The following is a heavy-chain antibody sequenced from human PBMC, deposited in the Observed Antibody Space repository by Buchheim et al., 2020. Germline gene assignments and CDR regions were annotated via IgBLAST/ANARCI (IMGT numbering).Heavy chain of an antibody. Sequence: EVQLVESGGGLVKPGGSLRLSCAASGFNFSSYSMNWVRQAPGKGLEWVSFITSSSSYKVYADSVKGRFTISRDNAKNSLYLQMNSLRAEDTAVYYCARDRRGVYPFDYWGQGTL. CDR2: ITSSSSYK. CDR3: ARDRRGVYPFDY. D-gene: IGHD2-8*01. CDR1: GFNFSSYS. V-gene: IGHV3-21*01. J-gene: IGHJ4*02.